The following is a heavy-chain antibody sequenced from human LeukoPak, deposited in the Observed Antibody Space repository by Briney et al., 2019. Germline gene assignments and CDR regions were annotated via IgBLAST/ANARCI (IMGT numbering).Heavy chain of an antibody. V-gene: IGHV3-23*01. Sequence: GGSLRLSCAAYGFTFSSYAMNWVRQAPGKGLEWVSGISSSGGSTYYADSVKGRFTISRDNAKNSLYLQMNSLRAEDTAVYYCARAGPIDTYYYGSGSYPWDYWGQGTLVTVSS. J-gene: IGHJ4*02. CDR2: ISSSGGST. CDR3: ARAGPIDTYYYGSGSYPWDY. CDR1: GFTFSSYA. D-gene: IGHD3-10*01.